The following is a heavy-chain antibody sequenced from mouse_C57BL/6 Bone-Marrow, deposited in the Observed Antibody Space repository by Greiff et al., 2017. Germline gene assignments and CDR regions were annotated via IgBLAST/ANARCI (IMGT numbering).Heavy chain of an antibody. CDR2: IDPSDSYT. CDR1: GYTFTSYW. V-gene: IGHV1-59*01. J-gene: IGHJ3*01. Sequence: VQLQQPGAELVRPGTSVKLSCKASGYTFTSYWMHWVKQRPGQGLEWIGVIDPSDSYTNYNQKFKGKATLTVDTSSSTAYMQLSSLTSEDSAVYYCARVPSYWGQGTLVTVSA. CDR3: ARVPSY. D-gene: IGHD5-1*01.